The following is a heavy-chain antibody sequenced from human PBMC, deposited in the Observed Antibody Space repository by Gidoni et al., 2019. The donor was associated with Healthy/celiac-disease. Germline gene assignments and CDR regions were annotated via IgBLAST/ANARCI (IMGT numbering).Heavy chain of an antibody. D-gene: IGHD2-15*01. CDR3: ARESDPYLYCSGGSCYYYYYGMDV. CDR1: GFTFSLSE. J-gene: IGHJ6*02. CDR2: ISSSVSTI. Sequence: EVLLVESGGGLVPPGGSLRRSCAAAGFTFSLSELTWVRQAPGKGLEWVSYISSSVSTIYYADAVKGRFTISKDNAKNSLYLQLNSLRAEDTAVYYGARESDPYLYCSGGSCYYYYYGMDVWGRGTTVTVSS. V-gene: IGHV3-48*03.